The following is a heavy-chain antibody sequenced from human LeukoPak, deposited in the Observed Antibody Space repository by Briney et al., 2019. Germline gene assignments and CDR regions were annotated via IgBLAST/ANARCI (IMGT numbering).Heavy chain of an antibody. Sequence: GGSLRLSCEASGFTFTSSGMHWVRQAPGKGLEWVAVIWYDGSNKNYADSVKGRFTISRDNSKNTLYLQMNSLRAEDTAVYYCANEIRPNDYWGQGTQVTVSS. D-gene: IGHD4-17*01. V-gene: IGHV3-33*06. CDR1: GFTFTSSG. CDR2: IWYDGSNK. J-gene: IGHJ4*02. CDR3: ANEIRPNDY.